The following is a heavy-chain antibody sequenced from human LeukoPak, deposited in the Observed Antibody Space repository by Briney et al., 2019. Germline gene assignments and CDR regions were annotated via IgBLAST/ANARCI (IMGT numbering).Heavy chain of an antibody. CDR3: AKGYRYSDY. CDR2: ISGSGGTT. CDR1: GFTFSSYA. Sequence: PGGSLRLSCAASGFTFSSYAMNWVRQAPGKGLEWVSTISGSGGTTYYADSVKGRFTISRDNSKNTLSLQMNSLRAEDTAVYYCAKGYRYSDYWGQGTLVTVSS. V-gene: IGHV3-23*01. D-gene: IGHD1-14*01. J-gene: IGHJ4*02.